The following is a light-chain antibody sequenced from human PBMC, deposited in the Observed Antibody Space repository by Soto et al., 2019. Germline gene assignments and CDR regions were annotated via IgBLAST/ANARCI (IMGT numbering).Light chain of an antibody. Sequence: IVLTQSPGTLSSSPGERATLSCRASQSVSTNNLAWYQQRPGRAPRLLIYAASRRATGIPDRFSGSGSGTDFTLTISSLEPEDFAVYYCQHFRSSSWTFGQGTKVDIK. CDR2: AAS. CDR3: QHFRSSSWT. V-gene: IGKV3-20*01. J-gene: IGKJ1*01. CDR1: QSVSTNN.